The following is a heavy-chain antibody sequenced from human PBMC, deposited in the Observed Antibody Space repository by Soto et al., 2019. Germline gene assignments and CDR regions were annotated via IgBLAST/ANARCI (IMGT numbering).Heavy chain of an antibody. CDR2: NSASGDNT. CDR1: GFTFGCSG. V-gene: IGHV3-23*02. Sequence: GGSLRLPYAGSGFTFGCSGLSWVRQGPGKGLGWVSCNSASGDNTYYEDSGRARFTISRDNSKTTLLLQMNSLSAEDTAIYYCAVDLRRGERYGWFVPWGQGALVTVSS. J-gene: IGHJ5*02. CDR3: AVDLRRGERYGWFVP. D-gene: IGHD1-1*01.